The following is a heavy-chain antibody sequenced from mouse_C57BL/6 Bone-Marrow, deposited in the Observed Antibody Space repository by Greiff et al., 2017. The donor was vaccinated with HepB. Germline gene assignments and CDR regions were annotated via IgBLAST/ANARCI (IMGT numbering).Heavy chain of an antibody. D-gene: IGHD1-1*01. CDR1: GYSITSGYY. CDR2: ISYDGSN. Sequence: ESGPGLVKPSQSLSLTCSVTGYSITSGYYWNWIRQFPGNKLEWMGYISYDGSNNYNPSLKNRISITRDTSKNQFFLKLNSVTTEDTATYYCARDYGSSPFWGDWGQGTTLTVSS. CDR3: ARDYGSSPFWGD. V-gene: IGHV3-6*01. J-gene: IGHJ2*01.